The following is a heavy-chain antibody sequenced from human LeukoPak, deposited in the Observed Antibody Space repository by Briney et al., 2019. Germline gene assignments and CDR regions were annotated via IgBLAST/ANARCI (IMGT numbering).Heavy chain of an antibody. CDR3: AREIVGGFNPGAY. CDR2: IHRSGST. D-gene: IGHD1-14*01. CDR1: PDSTTSNF. Sequence: SETLSLTCTVSPDSTTSNFWSWVRQPPGKGLDWIGEIHRSGSTNYNPSLQSRVTISIDRSKNQIALELSSVTAADTAVYYCAREIVGGFNPGAYWGQGTLVTVSS. J-gene: IGHJ4*02. V-gene: IGHV4-4*02.